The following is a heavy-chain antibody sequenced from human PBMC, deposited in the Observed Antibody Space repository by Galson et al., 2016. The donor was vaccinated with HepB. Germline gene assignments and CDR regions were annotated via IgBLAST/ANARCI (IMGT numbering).Heavy chain of an antibody. CDR3: AKSIGNSNYGGNSFDY. CDR1: GFTFYDYA. V-gene: IGHV3-9*01. CDR2: ISWNSGSS. D-gene: IGHD4-11*01. Sequence: SLRLSCAASGFTFYDYAMHWVRQAPGKGLEWVSGISWNSGSSDYADSVKGRFTISRDNAKSSLYLQMNSLRPEDTAFYYCAKSIGNSNYGGNSFDYWGRGALVTVSS. J-gene: IGHJ4*02.